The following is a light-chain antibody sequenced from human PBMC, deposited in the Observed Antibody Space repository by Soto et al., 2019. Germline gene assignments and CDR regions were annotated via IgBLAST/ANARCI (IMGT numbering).Light chain of an antibody. CDR2: EVS. Sequence: QSALTQPASVSGSPGQSITISCTGTSSDVGGYNYVSWYQQHPGKVPKLMIYEVSNRPSGVSNRFSGSKSGNTASLTISGLQAEDEADYYCQSYGNALSAWVFGGGTKLTVL. CDR1: SSDVGGYNY. CDR3: QSYGNALSAWV. V-gene: IGLV2-14*01. J-gene: IGLJ3*02.